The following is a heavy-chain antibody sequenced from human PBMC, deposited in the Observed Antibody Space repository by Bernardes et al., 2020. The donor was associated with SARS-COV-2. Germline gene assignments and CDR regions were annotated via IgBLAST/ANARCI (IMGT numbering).Heavy chain of an antibody. CDR2: INPNSGGT. Sequence: ASVKVSCKASGYTFTGYYMHWVRQAPGQGLEWMGWINPNSGGTNYAQKFQGRVTMTRDTSISTAYMELSRLRSDDTAVYYCARLGTSSWYRYYYYGMDVWGQGTTVTVSS. J-gene: IGHJ6*02. CDR3: ARLGTSSWYRYYYYGMDV. CDR1: GYTFTGYY. V-gene: IGHV1-2*02. D-gene: IGHD6-13*01.